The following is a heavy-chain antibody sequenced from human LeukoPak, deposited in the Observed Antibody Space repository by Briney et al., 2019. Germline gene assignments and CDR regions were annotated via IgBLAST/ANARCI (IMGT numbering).Heavy chain of an antibody. J-gene: IGHJ3*02. CDR2: ISWNSANI. CDR3: ARDTAYAFDI. Sequence: GGSLRLSCTASGFTFYDYAMHWVRQAPGKGLEWVSGISWNSANIVYADSVKGRFTISRDNAKNSLYLQMNSLRAEDTAVYYCARDTAYAFDIWGQGTMVTVSS. V-gene: IGHV3-9*01. CDR1: GFTFYDYA.